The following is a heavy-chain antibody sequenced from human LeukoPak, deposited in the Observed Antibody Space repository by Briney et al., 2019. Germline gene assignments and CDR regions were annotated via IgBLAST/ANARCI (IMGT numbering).Heavy chain of an antibody. Sequence: GGSLRLSCAASGFTFSSYSVNWVRQAPGKGMEWVSSISISSSYIYYADTVKGRFTISRENAKDPLYLQINSLRAEDTAVYYCARPSITMLRGTSYPYYYYGMDVWGQGTTVTVSS. CDR2: ISISSSYI. V-gene: IGHV3-21*01. CDR3: ARPSITMLRGTSYPYYYYGMDV. J-gene: IGHJ6*02. D-gene: IGHD3-10*01. CDR1: GFTFSSYS.